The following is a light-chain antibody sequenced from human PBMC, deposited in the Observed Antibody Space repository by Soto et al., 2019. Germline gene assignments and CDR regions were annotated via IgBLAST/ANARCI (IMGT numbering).Light chain of an antibody. Sequence: DVVMTQSPLSLPVTLGQPASISCRSSQSLVFSDGDAYLTWFQQRPGQSPRRLIYKVSNRDSGVPDRFSGSGSGTDFTLKISRVEAEDVGVYYCMQGTHWPQTFGQGTKLKMK. J-gene: IGKJ2*01. CDR2: KVS. CDR3: MQGTHWPQT. CDR1: QSLVFSDGDAY. V-gene: IGKV2-30*01.